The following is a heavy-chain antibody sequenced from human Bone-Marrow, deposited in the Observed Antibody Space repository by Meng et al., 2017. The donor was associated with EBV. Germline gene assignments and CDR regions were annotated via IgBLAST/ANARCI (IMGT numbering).Heavy chain of an antibody. Sequence: LQLQVRGPGRVKPSETLSLTCTVSGGSISSSSYYWGWIRQPPGKGLEWIGSIYYSGSTYYNPSLKSRVTISVDTSKNQFSLKLSSVTAADTAVYYCARVTPEYGDYVKGWFDPWGQGTLVTVSS. D-gene: IGHD4-17*01. CDR3: ARVTPEYGDYVKGWFDP. V-gene: IGHV4-39*07. J-gene: IGHJ5*02. CDR2: IYYSGST. CDR1: GGSISSSSYY.